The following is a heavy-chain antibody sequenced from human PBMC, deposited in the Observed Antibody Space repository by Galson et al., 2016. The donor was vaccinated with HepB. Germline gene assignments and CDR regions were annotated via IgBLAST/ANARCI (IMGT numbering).Heavy chain of an antibody. D-gene: IGHD2-8*02. CDR3: ARDRGDRRPGHKVVYALGAGD. J-gene: IGHJ4*02. V-gene: IGHV3-33*01. CDR1: GFTFSSHG. CDR2: IWSDASNK. Sequence: SLRLSCAASGFTFSSHGFHWVRQAPGKGLEWVAVIWSDASNKYYAASLKGRFTISKDNSNNTVYLQMTSLRAEDTALYFCARDRGDRRPGHKVVYALGAGDWGQGTLVIVSS.